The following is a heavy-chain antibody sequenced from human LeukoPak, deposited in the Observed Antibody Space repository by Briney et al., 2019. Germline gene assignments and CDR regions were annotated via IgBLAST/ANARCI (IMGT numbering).Heavy chain of an antibody. Sequence: GGSLRLSCAASGFTFSSYSMNWVRQAPGKGLEWVSSISSSSSYIYYEDSVKGRFTISRDNAKNSLYLQMNSLRAEDTAVYYCARSLMAGSSTSCYDYWGQGTLVTVSS. D-gene: IGHD2-2*01. J-gene: IGHJ4*02. CDR2: ISSSSSYI. CDR1: GFTFSSYS. V-gene: IGHV3-21*01. CDR3: ARSLMAGSSTSCYDY.